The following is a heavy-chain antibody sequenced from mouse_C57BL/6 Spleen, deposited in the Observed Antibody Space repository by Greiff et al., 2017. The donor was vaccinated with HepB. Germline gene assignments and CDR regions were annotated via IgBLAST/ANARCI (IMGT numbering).Heavy chain of an antibody. CDR1: GFTFSDYG. CDR2: ISSGSSTI. Sequence: EVQVVESGGGLVKPGGSLKLSCAASGFTFSDYGMHWVRQAPEKGLEWVAYISSGSSTIYYADTVKGRFTISRDNAKNTLFLQMTSLRSEDTAMYYCARPLDYGSTPMDYWGQGTSVTVSS. V-gene: IGHV5-17*01. CDR3: ARPLDYGSTPMDY. D-gene: IGHD1-1*01. J-gene: IGHJ4*01.